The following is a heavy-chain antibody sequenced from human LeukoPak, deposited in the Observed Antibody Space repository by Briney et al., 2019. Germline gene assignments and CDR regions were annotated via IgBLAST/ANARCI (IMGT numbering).Heavy chain of an antibody. V-gene: IGHV3-23*01. D-gene: IGHD3-22*01. CDR3: AKGSYYDSSGSFYFDY. Sequence: GGSLRLSCAASGFTFSSYAMSWVRQAPGKGLEWVSGISGSGDNTYYADSVRGRFTISRDNSKNTLYAQVNSLGTEDTAAYYCAKGSYYDSSGSFYFDYWGQGTLVTVSS. CDR1: GFTFSSYA. CDR2: ISGSGDNT. J-gene: IGHJ4*02.